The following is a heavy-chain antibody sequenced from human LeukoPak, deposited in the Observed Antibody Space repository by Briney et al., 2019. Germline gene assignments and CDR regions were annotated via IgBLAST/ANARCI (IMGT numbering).Heavy chain of an antibody. V-gene: IGHV3-23*01. CDR2: ISDSGGRT. Sequence: GGSLRLSCAVSGITLSNYGMSWVRQAPGKGLEWVAGISDSGGRTNYADSVKGRFTISRGNPKNTLYLQMNSLRVEDTAVYFCAKRGVVIRVILVGFHKEAYYFDSWGQGALVTVSS. CDR1: GITLSNYG. J-gene: IGHJ4*02. CDR3: AKRGVVIRVILVGFHKEAYYFDS. D-gene: IGHD3-22*01.